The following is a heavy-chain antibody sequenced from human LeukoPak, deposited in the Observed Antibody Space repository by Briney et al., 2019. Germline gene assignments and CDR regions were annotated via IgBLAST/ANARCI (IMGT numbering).Heavy chain of an antibody. CDR1: GGSISSGDYY. Sequence: SETLSLTCTVSGGSISSGDYYWSWIRQPPGKGLEWIGYIYYSGSTYYNPSLKSRVTISVDTSKNQFSLKLRSVTAADTAVYYCAREVLVPAAPFGYGMDVWGQGTTVTVSS. V-gene: IGHV4-30-4*01. J-gene: IGHJ6*02. CDR3: AREVLVPAAPFGYGMDV. CDR2: IYYSGST. D-gene: IGHD2-2*01.